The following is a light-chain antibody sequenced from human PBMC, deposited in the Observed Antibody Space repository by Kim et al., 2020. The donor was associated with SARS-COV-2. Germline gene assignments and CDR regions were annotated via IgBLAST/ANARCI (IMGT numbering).Light chain of an antibody. J-gene: IGLJ2*01. V-gene: IGLV3-21*04. CDR2: YDR. CDR3: QVWDSSSDHRVV. Sequence: GKPARITCGGNSIGSKSVHWYQRKPGQAPILVISYDRDRPSGIPERFSGSNSGNTATLTISRVEAGDEADYYCQVWDSSSDHRVVFGGGTQLTVL. CDR1: SIGSKS.